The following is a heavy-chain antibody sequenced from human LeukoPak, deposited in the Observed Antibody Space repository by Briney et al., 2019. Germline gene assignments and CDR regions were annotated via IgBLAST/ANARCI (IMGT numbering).Heavy chain of an antibody. D-gene: IGHD3-3*01. V-gene: IGHV3-23*01. CDR2: ISGSGSSS. J-gene: IGHJ4*02. Sequence: PGGSLRLSXAASGFTFSNYGMSWVRQAPGKGLEWVSAISGSGSSSYYADSVKGRFTISRDNSKNTLYLQINSLRAEDTAIYYCAKDQRTISTFDYWGQGTLVTVSS. CDR3: AKDQRTISTFDY. CDR1: GFTFSNYG.